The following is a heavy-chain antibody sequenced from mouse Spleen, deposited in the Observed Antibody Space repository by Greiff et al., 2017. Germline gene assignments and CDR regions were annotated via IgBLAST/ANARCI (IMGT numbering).Heavy chain of an antibody. J-gene: IGHJ2*01. V-gene: IGHV1-50*01. Sequence: QVQLQQSGAELVKPGASVKLSCKASGYTFTSYWMQWVKQRPGQGLEWIGEIDPSDSYTNYNQKFKGKATLTVDTSSSTAYMQLSSLTSEDSAVYYCARGDRNFDYWGQGTTLTVSS. CDR1: GYTFTSYW. D-gene: IGHD2-14*01. CDR2: IDPSDSYT. CDR3: ARGDRNFDY.